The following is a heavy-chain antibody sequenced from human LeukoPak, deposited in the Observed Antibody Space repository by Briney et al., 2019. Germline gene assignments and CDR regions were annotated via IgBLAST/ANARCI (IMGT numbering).Heavy chain of an antibody. J-gene: IGHJ4*02. D-gene: IGHD5-24*01. V-gene: IGHV3-21*01. CDR3: AKVRDGYNYYFDY. CDR2: ISSSSSYI. Sequence: GGSLRLSCAASGFTFSSYSMNWVRQAPGKGLEWVSSISSSSSYIYYADSVKGRFTISRDNAKNSLYLRMNSLRAEDTAVYYCAKVRDGYNYYFDYWGQGTLVTVSS. CDR1: GFTFSSYS.